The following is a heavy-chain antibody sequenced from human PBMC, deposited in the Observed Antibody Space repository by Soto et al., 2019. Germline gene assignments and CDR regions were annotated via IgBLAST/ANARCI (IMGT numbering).Heavy chain of an antibody. J-gene: IGHJ4*02. CDR2: INAGNGNT. CDR3: ARNNYDILTGYYGAPYYFDY. CDR1: GYTFTSYA. V-gene: IGHV1-3*01. D-gene: IGHD3-9*01. Sequence: QVQLVQSGAEVKKPGASVKVSCKASGYTFTSYAMHWVRQAPGQRLEWMGWINAGNGNTKYSQKFQGRVTITRDTAASTAYMELSSLRSEDTAVYYCARNNYDILTGYYGAPYYFDYWGQGTLVTVSS.